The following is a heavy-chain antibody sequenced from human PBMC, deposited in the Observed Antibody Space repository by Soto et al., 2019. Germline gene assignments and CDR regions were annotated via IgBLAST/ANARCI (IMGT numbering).Heavy chain of an antibody. V-gene: IGHV3-23*01. Sequence: EVHLLESGGALVQPGGSLTLSCAASGFSFSDYAMSWVRQAPGKGLEWVSSISRTGDSAYYADSVKGRFAISRDRSKNRLSLQVNSLRVEDTAVYYCAKGPDGIGYYHNWFVSWGQGTLITVSS. CDR1: GFSFSDYA. CDR3: AKGPDGIGYYHNWFVS. D-gene: IGHD3-22*01. J-gene: IGHJ5*01. CDR2: ISRTGDSA.